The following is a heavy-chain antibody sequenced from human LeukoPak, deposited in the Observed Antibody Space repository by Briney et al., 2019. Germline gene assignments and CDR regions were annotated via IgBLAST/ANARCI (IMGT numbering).Heavy chain of an antibody. V-gene: IGHV3-66*01. CDR3: AKDMGIFDWLYTLGAFDI. CDR2: IYSGGST. D-gene: IGHD3-9*01. CDR1: GFTVSSNY. J-gene: IGHJ3*02. Sequence: GGSLRLSCAASGFTVSSNYMSWVRQAPGKGLEWVSVIYSGGSTYYADSVKGRFTISRDNSKNTLYLQMNSLRAEDTAVYYCAKDMGIFDWLYTLGAFDIWGQGTMVTVSS.